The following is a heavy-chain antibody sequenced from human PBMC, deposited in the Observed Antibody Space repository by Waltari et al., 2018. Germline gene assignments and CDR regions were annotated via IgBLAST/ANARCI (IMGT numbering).Heavy chain of an antibody. Sequence: QLQLQESGPGLVKPSETLSLTCTVSGGSISSSSYYWGWIRQPPGQGLEWIGSIYYSVTSSYHPSLQSPFTITVHPSQNEFSLRPSSVTAADTALYYCARQICGGDCYIPPLFDYWGQGTLVTVSS. J-gene: IGHJ4*02. CDR3: ARQICGGDCYIPPLFDY. CDR1: GGSISSSSYY. V-gene: IGHV4-39*01. CDR2: IYYSVTS. D-gene: IGHD2-21*02.